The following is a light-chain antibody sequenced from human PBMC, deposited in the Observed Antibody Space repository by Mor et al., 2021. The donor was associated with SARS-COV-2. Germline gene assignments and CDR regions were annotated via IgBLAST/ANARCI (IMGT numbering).Light chain of an antibody. V-gene: IGLV1-40*01. Sequence: YQQIPGTAPKLVIYSNTNRPSGVPERFSGSKAGTSASLAITGLQAEDEADYYCQSFDSSLSIWVFGGG. CDR3: QSFDSSLSIWV. CDR2: SNT. J-gene: IGLJ3*02.